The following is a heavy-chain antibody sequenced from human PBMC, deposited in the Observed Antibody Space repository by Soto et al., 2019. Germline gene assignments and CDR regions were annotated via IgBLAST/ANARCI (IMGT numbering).Heavy chain of an antibody. D-gene: IGHD3-3*01. J-gene: IGHJ4*02. Sequence: XSVKVSCTGSGCTFSSYGIRLVRQAPGQGLECMGWITTYNGNTNYAQKVQGRVTMTADTYMSKAYMELRSLRSDDTAVYYCARLENFVGRPFDDWAQGTQVTFSS. CDR1: GCTFSSYG. CDR2: ITTYNGNT. CDR3: ARLENFVGRPFDD. V-gene: IGHV1-18*01.